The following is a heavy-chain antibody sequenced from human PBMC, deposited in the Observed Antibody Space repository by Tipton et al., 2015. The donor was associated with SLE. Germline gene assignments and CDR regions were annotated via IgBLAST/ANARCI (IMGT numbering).Heavy chain of an antibody. CDR2: IIPMFGTA. V-gene: IGHV1-69*01. D-gene: IGHD3-3*01. CDR1: GDTFSSYA. Sequence: QVQLVQSGAEVKKPGSSVKVSCKASGDTFSSYAISWVRQAPGQGLEWMGGIIPMFGTAHYAQKFQGRVTITTDESTSTAYMELSSLRSEDTAVYYCARDSPYYDFWSGYYTGGYYQYYGMDVWGQGTTVTVSS. CDR3: ARDSPYYDFWSGYYTGGYYQYYGMDV. J-gene: IGHJ6*02.